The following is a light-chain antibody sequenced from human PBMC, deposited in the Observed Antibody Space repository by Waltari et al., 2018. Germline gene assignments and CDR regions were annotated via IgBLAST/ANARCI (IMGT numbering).Light chain of an antibody. CDR2: YND. CDR1: TSNIGKKP. Sequence: QSVLTQPPSMSEAPRQRVTISCSGSTSNIGKKPVSWYQQLPGKAPKFLIYYNDLKPLGGSARFDGSKSGTAASLTISELQSEDEADYFCASWDDSLNGPVFGGGTKVTVL. J-gene: IGLJ3*02. CDR3: ASWDDSLNGPV. V-gene: IGLV1-36*01.